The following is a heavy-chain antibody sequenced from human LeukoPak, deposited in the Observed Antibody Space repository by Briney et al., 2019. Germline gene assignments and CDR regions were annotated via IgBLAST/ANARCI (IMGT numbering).Heavy chain of an antibody. CDR1: GDSISSYY. CDR2: IYYSGST. V-gene: IGHV4-59*08. Sequence: SETLSLTCSVSGDSISSYYWSWIRQPPGKGLEWIGYIYYSGSTSYNPSLKSRVTISVDTSKNHFALNLKSVTAADTAVYYCARSGRGGNENWFDPWGQGTLVTVSS. D-gene: IGHD4-23*01. CDR3: ARSGRGGNENWFDP. J-gene: IGHJ5*02.